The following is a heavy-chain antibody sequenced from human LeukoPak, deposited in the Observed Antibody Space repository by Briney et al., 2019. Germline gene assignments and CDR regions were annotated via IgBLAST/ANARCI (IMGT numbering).Heavy chain of an antibody. CDR1: GFTVSSNY. CDR2: IYSGGST. D-gene: IGHD1-14*01. CDR3: AREDWYDRTKVYWFDP. J-gene: IGHJ5*02. Sequence: GGSLRLSCAASGFTVSSNYMSWVRQAPGKGLEWVSVIYSGGSTYYSDSVKGRSTISRHNSKNTLYLQMNSLSPEDTAVYYCAREDWYDRTKVYWFDPWGQGTPVTVSS. V-gene: IGHV3-53*04.